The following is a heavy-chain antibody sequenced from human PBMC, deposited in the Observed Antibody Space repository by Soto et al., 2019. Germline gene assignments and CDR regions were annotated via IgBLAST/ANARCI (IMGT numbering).Heavy chain of an antibody. CDR1: GYTFTGYY. CDR3: AVGYCSGGSCYRIDY. Sequence: ASVKVSCKASGYTFTGYYMHWVRQAPGQGLEWMGWINPNSGGTNYAQKFQGRVTMTRDTSISTAYMELSRLRSDDTAVYYCAVGYCSGGSCYRIDYWGQGTLVTVS. D-gene: IGHD2-15*01. V-gene: IGHV1-2*02. CDR2: INPNSGGT. J-gene: IGHJ4*02.